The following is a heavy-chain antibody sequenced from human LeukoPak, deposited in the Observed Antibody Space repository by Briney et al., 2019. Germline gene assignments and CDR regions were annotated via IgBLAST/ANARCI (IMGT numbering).Heavy chain of an antibody. Sequence: GGSLRLSCAASGFTFSSYWMSWVRQAPGKGLEWVANIKQDGSEKYYVDSVKGRFTISRDNAKNSLYLQMNSLRAEDTAAYYCARDSSPQQQLVTASSLDYWGQGTLVTVSS. CDR2: IKQDGSEK. CDR3: ARDSSPQQQLVTASSLDY. CDR1: GFTFSSYW. D-gene: IGHD6-13*01. J-gene: IGHJ4*02. V-gene: IGHV3-7*01.